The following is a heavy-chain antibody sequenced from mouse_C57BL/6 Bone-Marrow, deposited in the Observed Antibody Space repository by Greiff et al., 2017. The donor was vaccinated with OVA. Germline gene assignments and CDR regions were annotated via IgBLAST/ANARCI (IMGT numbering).Heavy chain of an antibody. J-gene: IGHJ4*01. V-gene: IGHV5-6*01. CDR1: GFTFSSYG. CDR3: ASTVVAHYYAMDY. CDR2: ISSGGSYT. D-gene: IGHD1-1*01. Sequence: EVKLMESGGDLAKPGGSLKLSCAASGFTFSSYGMSWVRQTPDKRLEWVATISSGGSYTYYPDSVKGRFTISRDNAKNTLYLQMSSLKSEDTAMYYCASTVVAHYYAMDYWGQGTSVTVSS.